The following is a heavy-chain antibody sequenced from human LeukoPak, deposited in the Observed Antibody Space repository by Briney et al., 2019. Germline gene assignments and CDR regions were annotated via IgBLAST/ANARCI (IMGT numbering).Heavy chain of an antibody. CDR3: ACGYSYGYDGQRDNWFDP. D-gene: IGHD5-18*01. J-gene: IGHJ5*02. Sequence: SETLSLTCTVSGGSVSSGSYYWSWIRQPPGKGLEWIGEINHSGSTNYNPSLKSRVTISVDTSKNQFSLKLSSVTAADTAVYYCACGYSYGYDGQRDNWFDPWGQGTLVTVSS. CDR1: GGSVSSGSYY. CDR2: INHSGST. V-gene: IGHV4-39*07.